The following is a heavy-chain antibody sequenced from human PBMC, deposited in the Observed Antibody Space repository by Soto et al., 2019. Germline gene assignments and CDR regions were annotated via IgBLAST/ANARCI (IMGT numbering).Heavy chain of an antibody. CDR1: GFTFSNYA. CDR2: ISGSGVIK. V-gene: IGHV3-23*01. D-gene: IGHD3-10*01. J-gene: IGHJ5*02. Sequence: EVQLLQSGGGWVQPGGSLRLSCAASGFTFSNYAMAWVRQAPGKGLEWVSSISGSGVIKYYADSVQGRFTISRDNSNNTLSVQMNSLRVEDTAIYYCAKDLTSMVPVVLPSPWGQGILVTVSS. CDR3: AKDLTSMVPVVLPSP.